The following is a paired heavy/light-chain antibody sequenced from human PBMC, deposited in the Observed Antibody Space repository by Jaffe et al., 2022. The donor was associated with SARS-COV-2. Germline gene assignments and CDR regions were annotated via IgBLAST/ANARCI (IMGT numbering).Light chain of an antibody. V-gene: IGLV8-61*01. CDR3: VLYMGSGTLYV. Sequence: QTVVTQEPSFSVSPGGTVTLTCGLSSGSVSTSYYPSWYQQTPGQAPRTLIYSTNTRSSGVPDRFSGSILGNKAALTITGAQADDESDYYCVLYMGSGTLYVFGTGTKVTVL. CDR1: SGSVSTSYY. J-gene: IGLJ1*01. CDR2: STN.
Heavy chain of an antibody. CDR1: GGSISSSSYY. J-gene: IGHJ6*03. V-gene: IGHV4-39*01. D-gene: IGHD4-17*01. Sequence: QLQLQESGPGLVKPSETLSLTCTVSGGSISSSSYYWGWIRQPPGKGLEWIGSIYYSGSTYYNPSLKSRVTISVDTSKNQFSLKLSSVTAADTAVYYCARLPSGDYWDYYYYYMDVWGKGTTVTVSS. CDR2: IYYSGST. CDR3: ARLPSGDYWDYYYYYMDV.